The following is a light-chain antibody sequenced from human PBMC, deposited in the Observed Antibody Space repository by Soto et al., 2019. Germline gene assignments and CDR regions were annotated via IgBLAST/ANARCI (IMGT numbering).Light chain of an antibody. J-gene: IGKJ3*01. V-gene: IGKV1-9*01. CDR1: QGISSY. CDR2: AAS. Sequence: DIQLTQSPSFLSASVGDRVTITCRASQGISSYLAWYQQKPGKAPKILIYAASTLQSGVPSRFSGSGSGTEFTLTISSLQPEEFATYYCQQLNSFGPGTKVDIK. CDR3: QQLNS.